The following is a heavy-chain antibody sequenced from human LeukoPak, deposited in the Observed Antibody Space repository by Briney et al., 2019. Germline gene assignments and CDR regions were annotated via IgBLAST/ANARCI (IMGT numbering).Heavy chain of an antibody. CDR1: GFTFSSYA. J-gene: IGHJ5*02. Sequence: GGSLRLSCAASGFTFSSYAMSWVRQAPGKGLEWVSSIRGRGDNTYYADSVKGRFTISRDNSKNTLYLQMNSLRAEDTAVYYCAKDDEGGCSSTSCYKWFDPWGQGTLVTGSS. CDR2: IRGRGDNT. CDR3: AKDDEGGCSSTSCYKWFDP. V-gene: IGHV3-23*01. D-gene: IGHD2-2*02.